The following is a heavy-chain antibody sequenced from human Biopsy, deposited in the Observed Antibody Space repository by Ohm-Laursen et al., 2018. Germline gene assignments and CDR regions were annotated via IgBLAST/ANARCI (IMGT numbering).Heavy chain of an antibody. Sequence: SVKVSCKASGYTFTDSYMHWVRQAPGQGLEWMGWINPNSGGTNYAQKFQGRVTMTRDMSMSTAYMELNRLRSDDTAVYYCARGGLNYWYFDLWGRGTLVTVSS. D-gene: IGHD1-26*01. J-gene: IGHJ2*01. CDR1: GYTFTDSY. CDR2: INPNSGGT. CDR3: ARGGLNYWYFDL. V-gene: IGHV1-2*02.